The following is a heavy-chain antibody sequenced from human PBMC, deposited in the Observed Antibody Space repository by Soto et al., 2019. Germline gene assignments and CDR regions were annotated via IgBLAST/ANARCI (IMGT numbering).Heavy chain of an antibody. J-gene: IGHJ4*02. Sequence: ASVKVSCKASGYTFTSYDIYWVRQATGQGLEWMGWMNPNTGNSGYAQKFQGRVTVTSDTSINTVHMELSSLRSEDTAVYYSARRAETNGWNGFGADKYYFDFWGQGTLVTVSS. CDR3: ARRAETNGWNGFGADKYYFDF. CDR1: GYTFTSYD. CDR2: MNPNTGNS. D-gene: IGHD1-1*01. V-gene: IGHV1-8*01.